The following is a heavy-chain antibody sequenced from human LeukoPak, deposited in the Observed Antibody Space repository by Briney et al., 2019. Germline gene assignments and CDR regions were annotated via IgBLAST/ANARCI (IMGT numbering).Heavy chain of an antibody. CDR1: GVSLSPSRVG. J-gene: IGHJ4*02. Sequence: SGPTLVKPTQTLTLTCTFCGVSLSPSRVGMGWVRQPEGKALGWLALNYWNDDKRYSPSLKTSLTITKDTPNNQVVLTMTNMDPVDTATYCSAHETRDSNSWYRYFDYWGQGTLVTVSS. CDR3: AHETRDSNSWYRYFDY. CDR2: NYWNDDK. D-gene: IGHD6-13*01. V-gene: IGHV2-5*01.